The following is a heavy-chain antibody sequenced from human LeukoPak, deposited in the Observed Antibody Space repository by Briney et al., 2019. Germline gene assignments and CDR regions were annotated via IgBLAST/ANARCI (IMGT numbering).Heavy chain of an antibody. D-gene: IGHD2-2*01. CDR2: ISAYNGNT. J-gene: IGHJ6*03. CDR3: ARGGVGYCSSTSCSKPYYYYMDV. Sequence: ASVKVSCKASGYTFTTYNINWVRQAPGQGLEWMGWISAYNGNTNYAQKLQGRVTMTTDTSTSTAYMELRSLRSDDTAVYYCARGGVGYCSSTSCSKPYYYYMDVWGKGTTVTVSS. V-gene: IGHV1-18*01. CDR1: GYTFTTYN.